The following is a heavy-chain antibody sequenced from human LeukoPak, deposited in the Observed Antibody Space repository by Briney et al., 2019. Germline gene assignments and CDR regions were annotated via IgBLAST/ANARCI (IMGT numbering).Heavy chain of an antibody. Sequence: PSETPSLTCTDSGGFISSKNWCWVRHPLGKGLEYIGYIDNTGSINYNPSLGSRVTISIDRSKKQFSLKLRSVTAADTAVYYCASTTPGRTTTVGWDYYSYGMDVWGQGTTVTVSS. CDR2: IDNTGSI. D-gene: IGHD1-1*01. V-gene: IGHV4-59*08. CDR3: ASTTPGRTTTVGWDYYSYGMDV. J-gene: IGHJ6*02. CDR1: GGFISSKN.